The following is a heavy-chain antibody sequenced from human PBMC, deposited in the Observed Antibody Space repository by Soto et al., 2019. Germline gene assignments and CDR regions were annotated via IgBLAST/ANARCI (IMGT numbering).Heavy chain of an antibody. CDR2: ISSSGTAI. V-gene: IGHV3-11*01. J-gene: IGHJ3*02. CDR3: ARAYSDAFDI. D-gene: IGHD2-15*01. Sequence: QVQLVESGGGLVKPGGSLRLSCAASGSTFSDYYMTWIRQAPGKGLEWVSYISSSGTAIYYPDSVRGRFTISRDNAKNSLYLQMSSLRAEDTAVYYCARAYSDAFDIWGQGTLVTVSS. CDR1: GSTFSDYY.